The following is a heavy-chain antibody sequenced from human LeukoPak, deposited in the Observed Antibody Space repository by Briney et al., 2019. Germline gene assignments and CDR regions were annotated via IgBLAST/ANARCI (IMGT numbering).Heavy chain of an antibody. CDR3: ARAPVEMATILGDY. D-gene: IGHD5-24*01. CDR1: GFTFSSYA. Sequence: GGSLRLSCAASGFTFSSYAMHWVRQAPGKGLEWVAVISYDGSNKYYADSVKGRFTISRDNSKNTLYLQMNSLRAEDTAVYYCARAPVEMATILGDYWGQGTLVTVSS. CDR2: ISYDGSNK. J-gene: IGHJ4*02. V-gene: IGHV3-30*04.